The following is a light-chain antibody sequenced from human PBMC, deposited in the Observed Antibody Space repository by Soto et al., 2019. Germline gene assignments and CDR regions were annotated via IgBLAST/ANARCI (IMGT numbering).Light chain of an antibody. V-gene: IGLV4-60*02. CDR3: ETWDSNTRV. Sequence: QSVLTQSSSASASLGSSVKLTCTLSSGHSSYIIAWHHQQPGKAPRYLMKLEGSGSYNKGSGVPDRFSGSSSGADRYLTISNLQFEDEATYYCETWDSNTRVFGGGTKVTVL. J-gene: IGLJ2*01. CDR2: LEGSGSY. CDR1: SGHSSYI.